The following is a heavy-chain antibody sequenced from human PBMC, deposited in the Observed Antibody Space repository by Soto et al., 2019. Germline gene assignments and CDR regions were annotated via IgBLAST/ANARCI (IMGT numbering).Heavy chain of an antibody. CDR1: GFTFSDHE. CDR3: ARDRSLIFAVPPYGMYV. J-gene: IGHJ6*02. D-gene: IGHD3-3*01. CDR2: ISESGGTT. V-gene: IGHV3-48*03. Sequence: PGGSLRLSCVVSGFTFSDHEMNWVRQAPGKGPEWVSRISESGGTTSYADSVKGRFTISRDNARDSLYLHMNSLRAEDTAIYYCARDRSLIFAVPPYGMYVWSQGTTVTVSS.